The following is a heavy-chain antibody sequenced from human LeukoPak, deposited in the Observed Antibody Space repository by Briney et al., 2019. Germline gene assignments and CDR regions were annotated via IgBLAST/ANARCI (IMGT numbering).Heavy chain of an antibody. CDR1: GFTFSDYY. V-gene: IGHV3-11*01. J-gene: IGHJ4*02. Sequence: GGSLRLSCAAPGFTFSDYYMSWIRQAPGKGQERVSYISSSGNTIYYADSVKGRFTISRDNAKNSLYLQMNSLRAEDTAVYYCARDGDDSSGYYDSYFDYWGQGTLVTVSS. CDR2: ISSSGNTI. D-gene: IGHD3-22*01. CDR3: ARDGDDSSGYYDSYFDY.